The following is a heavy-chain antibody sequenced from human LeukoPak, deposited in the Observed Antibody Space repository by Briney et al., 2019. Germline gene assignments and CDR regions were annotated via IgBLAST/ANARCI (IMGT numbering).Heavy chain of an antibody. CDR3: ARQISDYYYYYIDV. Sequence: SETLSLTCTVSGGSISSSHYYWGWIRQTPGKGLEWIGTIYYSGTTYYNPSLESRATLSEDTSKNQFSLTLRSVTAADTAVYYCARQISDYYYYYIDVWGKGTTVTVSS. CDR1: GGSISSSHYY. J-gene: IGHJ6*03. CDR2: IYYSGTT. V-gene: IGHV4-39*01. D-gene: IGHD3-10*01.